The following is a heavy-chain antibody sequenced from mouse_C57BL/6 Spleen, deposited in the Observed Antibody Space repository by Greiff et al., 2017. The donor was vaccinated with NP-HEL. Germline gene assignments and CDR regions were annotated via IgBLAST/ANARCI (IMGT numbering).Heavy chain of an antibody. V-gene: IGHV1-80*01. D-gene: IGHD1-1*01. CDR2: IYPGDGDT. CDR1: GYAFSSYW. CDR3: ARNYGSSYASFDY. J-gene: IGHJ2*01. Sequence: VQLKESGAELVKPGASVKISCKASGYAFSSYWMNWVKQRPGKGLEWIGQIYPGDGDTNYNGKFKGKATLTADKSSSTAYMQLSSLTSEDSAVYFCARNYGSSYASFDYWGQGTTLTVSS.